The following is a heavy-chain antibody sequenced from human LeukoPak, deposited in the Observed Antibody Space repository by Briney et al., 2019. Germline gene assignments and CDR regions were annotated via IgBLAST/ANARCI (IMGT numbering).Heavy chain of an antibody. CDR2: ISDDGSNK. CDR3: AKEQRDWNYGVFDY. V-gene: IGHV3-30*18. CDR1: GFIFSSYG. J-gene: IGHJ4*02. Sequence: GGSLRLSCSASGFIFSSYGMNWVRQAPGKGLEWVAVISDDGSNKYYVDSVKGRFTISRDNSKNMLYLQMNSLRAEDTAEYYCAKEQRDWNYGVFDYWGQGTQVTVSS. D-gene: IGHD1-7*01.